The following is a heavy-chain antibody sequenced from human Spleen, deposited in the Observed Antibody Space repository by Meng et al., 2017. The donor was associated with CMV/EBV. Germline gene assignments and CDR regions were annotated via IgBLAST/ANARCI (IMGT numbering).Heavy chain of an antibody. D-gene: IGHD6-13*01. CDR1: GYTFNSYT. V-gene: IGHV1-69*13. CDR2: ITPILGTA. CDR3: ARGARSSSWYYFDY. J-gene: IGHJ4*02. Sequence: SVKVSCKASGYTFNSYTISWVRQAPGQGLEWMGGITPILGTANYAQKFQGRVTITADESTSTAYMELSSLRSEDTAVYYCARGARSSSWYYFDYWGQGTLVTVSS.